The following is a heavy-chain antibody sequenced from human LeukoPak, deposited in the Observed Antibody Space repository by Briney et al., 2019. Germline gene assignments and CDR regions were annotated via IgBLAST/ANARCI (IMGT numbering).Heavy chain of an antibody. V-gene: IGHV3-30-3*01. CDR2: ISYDGSNK. D-gene: IGHD3-10*01. Sequence: GGSLRLSCAASGFTFSSYAMHWVRQAPGKGLEWVAVISYDGSNKYYADSVKGRFTISRDNSKNTLYLQMNSLRAEDTAVYYCAREFLYYYGSGSYSYYYYYYGMDVWGQGTTVTVSS. CDR3: AREFLYYYGSGSYSYYYYYYGMDV. CDR1: GFTFSSYA. J-gene: IGHJ6*02.